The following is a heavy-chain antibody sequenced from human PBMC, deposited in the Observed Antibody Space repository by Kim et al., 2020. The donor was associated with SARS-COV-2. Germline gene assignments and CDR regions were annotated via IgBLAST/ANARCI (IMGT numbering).Heavy chain of an antibody. J-gene: IGHJ6*02. Sequence: GGSLRLSCAASGFTFSSYAMSWVRQAPGKGLEWVSAISGSGGSTYYADSVKGRFTISRDNSKNTLYLQMNSLRAEDTAVYYCAKDSGTLSSSWPYYYYGMDVWGQGTTVTVSS. CDR2: ISGSGGST. V-gene: IGHV3-23*01. CDR3: AKDSGTLSSSWPYYYYGMDV. D-gene: IGHD6-13*01. CDR1: GFTFSSYA.